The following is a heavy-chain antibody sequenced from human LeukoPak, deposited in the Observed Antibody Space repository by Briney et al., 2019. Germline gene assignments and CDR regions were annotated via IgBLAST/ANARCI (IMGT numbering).Heavy chain of an antibody. J-gene: IGHJ4*02. V-gene: IGHV4-34*01. Sequence: NTSETLSLTCAVYGGSFSGYYWSWIRQPPGKGLEWIGEINHSGSTNYNPSLKSRVTISVDTSKNQFSLKLSSVTAADTAVYYCARGWGSITMVRGVNLDYWGQGTPVTVSS. D-gene: IGHD3-10*01. CDR1: GGSFSGYY. CDR2: INHSGST. CDR3: ARGWGSITMVRGVNLDY.